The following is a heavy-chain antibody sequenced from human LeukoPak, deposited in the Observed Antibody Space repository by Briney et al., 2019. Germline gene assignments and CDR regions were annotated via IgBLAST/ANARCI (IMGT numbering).Heavy chain of an antibody. CDR2: ISYDGSVQ. CDR1: GFTFSHYA. D-gene: IGHD3/OR15-3a*01. CDR3: ARERTGFYAEY. J-gene: IGHJ4*02. V-gene: IGHV3-30*04. Sequence: GRSLRLSCAASGFTFSHYAMYWVRQAPGKGLEWVALISYDGSVQYYADSVKGRFTISRDSPKNTLYLQMNSLRPEDTAVYYCARERTGFYAEYWGQGTLVTVS.